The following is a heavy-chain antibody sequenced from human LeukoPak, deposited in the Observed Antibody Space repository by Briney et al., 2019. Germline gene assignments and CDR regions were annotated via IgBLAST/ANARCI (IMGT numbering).Heavy chain of an antibody. J-gene: IGHJ4*02. CDR1: GFTFSTYW. Sequence: GGSLRLSCAASGFTFSTYWMHWVRQAPGKGLVWVSRINSDGNSTTYADSVKGRFTISRDNAKNSLYLQMNSLSVEDTAVYHCGVSGGSSPGYWGQGTLVTVSS. CDR2: INSDGNST. CDR3: GVSGGSSPGY. V-gene: IGHV3-74*01. D-gene: IGHD2-15*01.